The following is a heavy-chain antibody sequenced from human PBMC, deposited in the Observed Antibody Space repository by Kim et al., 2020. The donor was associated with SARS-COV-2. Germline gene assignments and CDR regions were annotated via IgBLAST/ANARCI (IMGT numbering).Heavy chain of an antibody. CDR3: APEGGSGSYSSHAFDI. J-gene: IGHJ3*02. Sequence: YVKGRMTITRDNSKNTLYLQMNSLRAEDTAVYYCAPEGGSGSYSSHAFDIWGQGTMVTVSS. V-gene: IGHV3-30*03. D-gene: IGHD3-10*01.